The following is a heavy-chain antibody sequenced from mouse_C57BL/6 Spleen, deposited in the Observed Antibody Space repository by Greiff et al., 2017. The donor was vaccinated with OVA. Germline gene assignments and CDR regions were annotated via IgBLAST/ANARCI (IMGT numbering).Heavy chain of an antibody. V-gene: IGHV1-26*01. CDR1: GYTFTDYY. Sequence: EVQPQQSGPELVKPGASVKISCKASGYTFTDYYMNWVKQSHGKSLEWIGDINPNNGGTSYNQKFKGKATLTVDKSSSTAYMELRSLTSEDSAVYYCAFRSWDYFDYWGQGTTLTVSS. CDR2: INPNNGGT. J-gene: IGHJ2*01. D-gene: IGHD1-1*01. CDR3: AFRSWDYFDY.